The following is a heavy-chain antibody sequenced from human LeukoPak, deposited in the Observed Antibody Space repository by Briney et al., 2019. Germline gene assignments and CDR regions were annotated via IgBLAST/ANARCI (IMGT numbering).Heavy chain of an antibody. CDR3: AKGRFSGYVDY. Sequence: PGGSLRLSCAASGFTFDDYTMHWVRQAPGKGLEWVSAISGSGGSTYYADSVKGRFTISRDNSKNTLYLQMNSLRAEDTAVYYCAKGRFSGYVDYWGQGTLVTVSS. D-gene: IGHD5-12*01. CDR1: GFTFDDYT. V-gene: IGHV3-23*01. CDR2: ISGSGGST. J-gene: IGHJ4*02.